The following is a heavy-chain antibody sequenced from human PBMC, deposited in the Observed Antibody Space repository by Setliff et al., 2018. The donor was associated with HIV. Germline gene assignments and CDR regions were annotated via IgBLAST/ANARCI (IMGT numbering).Heavy chain of an antibody. CDR3: ARASSRLNCSGGSCYRAPYAFDI. CDR1: GGSISSGSYY. Sequence: SETLSLTCTVSGGSISSGSYYWGWIRQPAGKGLEWIGHIYTSGSTNYNPSLKSRVTISVDTSKNQFSLKLSSVTAADTAVYYCARASSRLNCSGGSCYRAPYAFDIWGQGTMVTVSS. J-gene: IGHJ3*02. D-gene: IGHD2-15*01. V-gene: IGHV4-61*09. CDR2: IYTSGST.